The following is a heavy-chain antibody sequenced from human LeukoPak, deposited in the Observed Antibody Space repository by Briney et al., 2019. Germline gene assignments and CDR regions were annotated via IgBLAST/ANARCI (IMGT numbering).Heavy chain of an antibody. CDR1: GGSISSSNW. D-gene: IGHD3-9*01. CDR3: ARVGDILTGYSTDY. J-gene: IGHJ4*02. V-gene: IGHV4-4*02. CDR2: IYHSGST. Sequence: PSGTLSLTCAVSGGSISSSNWWSWVRQPPGKGLEWIGEIYHSGSTNYNPSLKSRVTISVDTSKNQFSLKLSSVTAADTAVYYCARVGDILTGYSTDYWGQGTLVTVSS.